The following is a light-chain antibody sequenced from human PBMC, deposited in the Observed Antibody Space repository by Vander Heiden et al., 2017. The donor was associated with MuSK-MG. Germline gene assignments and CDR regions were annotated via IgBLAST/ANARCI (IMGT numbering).Light chain of an antibody. CDR1: QSVTSNY. CDR3: QQYGNSSIT. J-gene: IGKJ2*01. V-gene: IGKV3-20*01. Sequence: IVLPQSPGTLSLSPGERATRSCRASQSVTSNYLAWYQQKPGQAPRLLIYGAFSRADGIPDKFSGSGSGTDFTLTISRLEPEDCAVYYCQQYGNSSITFGQGTRLDMK. CDR2: GAF.